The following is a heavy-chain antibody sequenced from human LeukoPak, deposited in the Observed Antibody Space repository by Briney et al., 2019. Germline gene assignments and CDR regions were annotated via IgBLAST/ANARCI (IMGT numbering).Heavy chain of an antibody. J-gene: IGHJ4*02. V-gene: IGHV5-51*01. CDR3: AKFTDAAGHLYYFDY. CDR1: GYSFSTYW. CDR2: IYLGDSRT. D-gene: IGHD6-25*01. Sequence: GESLEISCKGSGYSFSTYWIGWVRQMPGKGLEWMGIIYLGDSRTRYSPSFQGQVTFSVDESISTAYLQWISLKASDTAIYYCAKFTDAAGHLYYFDYWGQGTLVTVSS.